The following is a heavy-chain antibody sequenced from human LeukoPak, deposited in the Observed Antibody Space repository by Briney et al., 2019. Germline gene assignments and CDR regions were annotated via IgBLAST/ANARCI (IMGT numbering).Heavy chain of an antibody. D-gene: IGHD3-3*01. CDR2: IKSKTDGGTT. CDR1: GFTFSNAW. V-gene: IGHV3-15*01. Sequence: GGSLRLSCAASGFTFSNAWMSWVRQAPGKGLEWVGRIKSKTDGGTTDYAAPVKGRFTISRDDSKNTLYLQMNSLKTEDTAVYYCTTGGYDFWSGYYTFIPFDYWGQGTLVTVSS. CDR3: TTGGYDFWSGYYTFIPFDY. J-gene: IGHJ4*02.